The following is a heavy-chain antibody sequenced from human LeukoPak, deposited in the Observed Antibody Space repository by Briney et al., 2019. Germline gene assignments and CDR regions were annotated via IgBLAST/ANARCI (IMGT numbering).Heavy chain of an antibody. Sequence: SGGSLRLSCAASGFTFSSYAMSWVRQAPGKGLEWVSAISGSGGSTYYADSVKGRFTISRGNSKNTLYLQMNSLRAEDTAVYYCAKAITMIVVVITTGFDYWGQGTLVTVSS. J-gene: IGHJ4*02. CDR1: GFTFSSYA. CDR3: AKAITMIVVVITTGFDY. V-gene: IGHV3-23*01. CDR2: ISGSGGST. D-gene: IGHD3-22*01.